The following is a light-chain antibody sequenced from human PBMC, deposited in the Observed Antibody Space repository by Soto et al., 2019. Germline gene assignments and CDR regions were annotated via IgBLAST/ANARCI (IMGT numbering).Light chain of an antibody. Sequence: DIQMTQSPSILSASVGDRVAITCRASESISNWLAWYQQKPGKAPKVLIYDASRLQRGVPERFSGSGSGTEFTLTISSLQAEDIATYYCQQYKSDSYTFGEGTKLEIK. J-gene: IGKJ2*01. V-gene: IGKV1-5*01. CDR3: QQYKSDSYT. CDR2: DAS. CDR1: ESISNW.